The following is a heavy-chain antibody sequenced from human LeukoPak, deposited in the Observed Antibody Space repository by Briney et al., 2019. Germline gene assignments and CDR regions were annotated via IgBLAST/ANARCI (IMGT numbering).Heavy chain of an antibody. V-gene: IGHV1-46*01. CDR1: GYTFTGYY. D-gene: IGHD6-19*01. J-gene: IGHJ6*03. CDR3: ARAVRGGSGWPLGIYYYYYYMDV. Sequence: ASVKVSCKASGYTFTGYYMHWVRQAPGQGLEWMGIINPSGGSTSYAQKFQGRVTMTRDMSTSTVYMELSSLRSEDTAVYYCARAVRGGSGWPLGIYYYYYYMDVWGKGTTVTVSS. CDR2: INPSGGST.